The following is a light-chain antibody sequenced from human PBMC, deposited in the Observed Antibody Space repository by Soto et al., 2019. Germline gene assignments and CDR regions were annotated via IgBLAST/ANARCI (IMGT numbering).Light chain of an antibody. J-gene: IGKJ1*01. V-gene: IGKV1-5*03. CDR3: QQYKSYLR. CDR1: QSISSW. Sequence: DIQMTQSPSTLSASVGDRVTITCRASQSISSWLAWYQQKPGRAPKLLIFKASSLGSGVPSRFSGSGYGTEFALTVSSLQPDDSATYCWQQYKSYLRFGKGTKVDI. CDR2: KAS.